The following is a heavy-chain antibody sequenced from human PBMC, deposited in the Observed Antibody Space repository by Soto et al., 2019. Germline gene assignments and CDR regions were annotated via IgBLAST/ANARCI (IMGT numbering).Heavy chain of an antibody. CDR1: GYNFTTYW. D-gene: IGHD2-15*01. CDR2: IWPSDSDT. Sequence: GESLKISCKGSGYNFTTYWIAWVRQMPGKGLEWMGIIWPSDSDTRYSPSFQGQVTISADKSISTAYLQWSSLKASDTAMYYCARHGSSGRSSCSGWFDPWGQGTLVTVSS. CDR3: ARHGSSGRSSCSGWFDP. V-gene: IGHV5-51*01. J-gene: IGHJ5*02.